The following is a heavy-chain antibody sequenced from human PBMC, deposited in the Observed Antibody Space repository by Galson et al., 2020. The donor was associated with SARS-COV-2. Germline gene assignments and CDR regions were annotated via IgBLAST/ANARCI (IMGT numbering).Heavy chain of an antibody. J-gene: IGHJ6*02. Sequence: GGSLRLSCAASGFTVSSNYMSWVRQAPGKGLEWVSVIYSGGSTYYADSVKCRFTISRDNSKNTLYLQMNSLRAEDPAVYYCARDLYYYGMDVWGQGTTGTVSS. CDR2: IYSGGST. CDR3: ARDLYYYGMDV. V-gene: IGHV3-53*01. CDR1: GFTVSSNY.